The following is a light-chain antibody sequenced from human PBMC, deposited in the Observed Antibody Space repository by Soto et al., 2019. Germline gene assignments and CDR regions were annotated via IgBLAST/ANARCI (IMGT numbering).Light chain of an antibody. CDR2: DAS. V-gene: IGKV3-11*01. CDR3: QQSSKMPLT. J-gene: IGKJ1*01. CDR1: QSVRNY. Sequence: EIVLTQSPATLSLSPGXTATLSCRASQSVRNYLAWYQQKPGQAPRLLIYDASNRATGIPARFSGTGSETDFTLTISSLEPEDFAIYYCQQSSKMPLTFGHGTKVDI.